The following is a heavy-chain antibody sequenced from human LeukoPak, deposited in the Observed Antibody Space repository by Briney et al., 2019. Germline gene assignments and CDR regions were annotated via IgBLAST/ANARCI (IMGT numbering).Heavy chain of an antibody. CDR2: ISGSGSST. V-gene: IGHV3-23*01. D-gene: IGHD6-19*01. Sequence: GGSLRLSCAASGFTFSSFAMSWVRQAPGKGLEWVSGISGSGSSTYYADSVKGQFTISRDNSKNTLYLQMNSLRVEDTAVYYCARDLLDTSGWYGFYFDFWGQGTLVTVSS. J-gene: IGHJ4*02. CDR1: GFTFSSFA. CDR3: ARDLLDTSGWYGFYFDF.